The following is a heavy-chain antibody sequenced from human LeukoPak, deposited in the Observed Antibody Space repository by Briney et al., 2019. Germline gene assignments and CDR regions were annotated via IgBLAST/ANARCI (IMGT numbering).Heavy chain of an antibody. CDR2: INPNSGGT. Sequence: GASVKVSCKASGYTFTGYYIHWVRQAPGQGLERMGWINPNSGGTKYGQKFQGRVTMTRDTSISTAYMELSRLTSDDTAVYYCAREGLTAASTGNDGFDIWGQGTMVTVSS. CDR1: GYTFTGYY. CDR3: AREGLTAASTGNDGFDI. J-gene: IGHJ3*02. D-gene: IGHD6-25*01. V-gene: IGHV1-2*02.